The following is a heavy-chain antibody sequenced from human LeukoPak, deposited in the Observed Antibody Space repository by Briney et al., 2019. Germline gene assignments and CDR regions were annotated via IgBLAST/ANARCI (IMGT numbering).Heavy chain of an antibody. J-gene: IGHJ4*02. CDR3: AKVAPPRYCSSTSCYTRLVYYFDY. Sequence: PGGSLRLSCAASGFTFSNYGMSWVRQAPGKGLEWVSGICGSGSSTDYADSVKGRFTISRDNSKNTLYLQINSLRAEDTAVYYCAKVAPPRYCSSTSCYTRLVYYFDYWGQGTLVTVSS. D-gene: IGHD2-2*02. V-gene: IGHV3-23*01. CDR2: ICGSGSST. CDR1: GFTFSNYG.